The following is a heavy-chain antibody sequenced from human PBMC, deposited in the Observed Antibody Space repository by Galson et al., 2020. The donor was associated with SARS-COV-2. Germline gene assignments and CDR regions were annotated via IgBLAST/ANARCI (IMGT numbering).Heavy chain of an antibody. J-gene: IGHJ4*02. V-gene: IGHV2-26*01. CDR1: GFSLSNARMG. CDR2: IFSNDEK. Sequence: SGPTLVKPTETLTLTCTVSGFSLSNARMGVSWIRQPPGKALEWLAHIFSNDEKSYSTSLKSRLTISKDTSKSQVVLTMTNMDPVDTATYYCARIQYSSSWFLSRYYFDYWGQGTLVTVSS. CDR3: ARIQYSSSWFLSRYYFDY. D-gene: IGHD6-13*01.